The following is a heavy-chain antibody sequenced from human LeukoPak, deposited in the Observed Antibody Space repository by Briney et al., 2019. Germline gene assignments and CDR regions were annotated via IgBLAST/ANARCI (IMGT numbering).Heavy chain of an antibody. Sequence: GGSLRLSCAASGFTFSSYSMNWVRQAPGKGLEWVSSISSSSSYIYYADSVKGRFTISRDNAKNSLYLQMNSLRAEDTAVYYCARIKLGSLTGYPDYWGQGTLVTVSS. J-gene: IGHJ4*02. CDR3: ARIKLGSLTGYPDY. V-gene: IGHV3-21*01. CDR1: GFTFSSYS. D-gene: IGHD3-9*01. CDR2: ISSSSSYI.